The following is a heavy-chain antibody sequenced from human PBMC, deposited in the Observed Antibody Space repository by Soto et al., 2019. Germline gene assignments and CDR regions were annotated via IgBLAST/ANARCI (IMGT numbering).Heavy chain of an antibody. Sequence: PSETLSLTCTVSGGSISSYYWSWIRQPPGKGLEWIGYIYYSGSTNYNPSLKSRVTISVDTSKNQFSLKLSSVTAADTAVYYCARHPALTTFGYYYMDVWGKGTXVTVSS. CDR3: ARHPALTTFGYYYMDV. CDR1: GGSISSYY. J-gene: IGHJ6*03. D-gene: IGHD4-17*01. V-gene: IGHV4-59*08. CDR2: IYYSGST.